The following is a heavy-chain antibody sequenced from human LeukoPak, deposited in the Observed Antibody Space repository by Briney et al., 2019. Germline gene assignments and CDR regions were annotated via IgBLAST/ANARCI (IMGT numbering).Heavy chain of an antibody. D-gene: IGHD3-10*01. J-gene: IGHJ3*02. CDR2: IRSRTDGGTT. Sequence: GGSLRLSCSASGFTFSSSAMHWFRQAPGKGLEWVGRIRSRTDGGTTDYAAPVKGRFTISRDDPKNTLYLQMNSLKTEDAALYYCTTGRGAFDIWGQGTMVTVSS. CDR1: GFTFSSSA. V-gene: IGHV3-15*01. CDR3: TTGRGAFDI.